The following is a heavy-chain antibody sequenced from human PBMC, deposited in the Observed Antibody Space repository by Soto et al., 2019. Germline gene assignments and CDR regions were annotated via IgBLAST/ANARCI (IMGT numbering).Heavy chain of an antibody. D-gene: IGHD3-10*01. CDR2: INHSGST. CDR3: ARGPPYYYGSGSAFDY. CDR1: GGSFSGYY. Sequence: ETLSLTCAVYGGSFSGYYWSWIRQPPGKGLEWIGEINHSGSTNYNPSLKSRVTISVDTSKNQFSLKLSSVTAADTAVYYCARGPPYYYGSGSAFDYWGQGTLVTVSS. V-gene: IGHV4-34*01. J-gene: IGHJ4*02.